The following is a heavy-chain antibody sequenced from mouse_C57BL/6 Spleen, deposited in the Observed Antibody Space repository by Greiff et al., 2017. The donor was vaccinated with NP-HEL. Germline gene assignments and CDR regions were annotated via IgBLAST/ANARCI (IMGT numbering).Heavy chain of an antibody. Sequence: QVQLQQTGTELVKPGASVKLSCKASGYTFTSYWMHWVKQRPGQGLEWIGNINPSNGGTNYNEKFKSKATLTVDKSSSTAYMQLSSLTSADSAVSSFTHWRDIVTYYFYSWFQGTTLTVSS. CDR3: THWRDIVTYYFYS. CDR2: INPSNGGT. CDR1: GYTFTSYW. V-gene: IGHV1-53*01. J-gene: IGHJ2*01. D-gene: IGHD2-5*01.